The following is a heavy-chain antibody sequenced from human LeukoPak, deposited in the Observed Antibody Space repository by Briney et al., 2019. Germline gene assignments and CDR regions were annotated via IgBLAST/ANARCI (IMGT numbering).Heavy chain of an antibody. Sequence: SETLSLTCTVSGGSISSYYWSWIRQPPGRGLEWIGYIYYSGSTNYNPSLKSRVTISVDTSKNQFSLKLSSVTAADTAVYYCAREAQWDHFKWGQGTLVTVSS. CDR2: IYYSGST. CDR1: GGSISSYY. CDR3: AREAQWDHFK. D-gene: IGHD1-14*01. V-gene: IGHV4-59*12. J-gene: IGHJ4*02.